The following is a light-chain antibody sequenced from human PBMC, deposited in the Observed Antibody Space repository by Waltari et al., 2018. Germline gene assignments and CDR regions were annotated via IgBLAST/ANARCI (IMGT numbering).Light chain of an antibody. CDR3: CTYVGRTTFHVT. CDR2: EDN. V-gene: IGLV2-23*02. CDR1: ISDVGTYNL. Sequence: QSALTQPASVSGSPGQSITISCTGTISDVGTYNLVSWYQQHPGKAPKLIIYEDNKRPSGVYDRLSGSKSGNTASLTISGLQAEDEADYYCCTYVGRTTFHVTFGGGTKLTVL. J-gene: IGLJ2*01.